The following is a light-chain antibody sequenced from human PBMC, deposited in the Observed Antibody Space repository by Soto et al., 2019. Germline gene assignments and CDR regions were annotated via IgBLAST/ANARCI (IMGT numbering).Light chain of an antibody. J-gene: IGLJ2*01. CDR2: EVS. CDR3: SSYTNTVL. Sequence: QSVLTQPASVSGSPGQSITISCTGTSSDVGGHDYVSWFQQHPGKAPRLMIYEVSNRPSGVSNRFSGSKSGNTASLTISGLQAEDEADYYCSSYTNTVLFGGGTKLTVL. V-gene: IGLV2-14*01. CDR1: SSDVGGHDY.